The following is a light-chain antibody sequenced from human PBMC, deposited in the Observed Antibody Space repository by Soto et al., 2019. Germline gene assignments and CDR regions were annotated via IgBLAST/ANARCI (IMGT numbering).Light chain of an antibody. CDR2: GNN. V-gene: IGLV1-40*01. J-gene: IGLJ2*01. CDR1: TTNIGSCHH. CDR3: PSYDAGRRVVV. Sequence: QSVLTQPPSVSGAPGQTVTISCTGSTTNIGSCHHLPWYQQQPGTAPTLLIYGNNNRPSWVADRFSGPKTDTTSPLIITGGKAEDEGYYYCPSYDAGRRVVVFGGGTKLTVL.